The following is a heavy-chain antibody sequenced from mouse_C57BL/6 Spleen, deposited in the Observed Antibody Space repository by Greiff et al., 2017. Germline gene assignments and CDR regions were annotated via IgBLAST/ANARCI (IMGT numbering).Heavy chain of an antibody. CDR3: VRGGLLGGAMDY. V-gene: IGHV1-80*01. Sequence: VQRVESGAELVKPGASVKISCKASGYAFSSYWMNWVKQRPGKGLEWIGQIYPGDGDTNYNGKFKGKATLTADKSSSTAYMQLSSLTSEDSAVYFCVRGGLLGGAMDYWGQGTSVTVSS. CDR1: GYAFSSYW. J-gene: IGHJ4*01. CDR2: IYPGDGDT. D-gene: IGHD2-3*01.